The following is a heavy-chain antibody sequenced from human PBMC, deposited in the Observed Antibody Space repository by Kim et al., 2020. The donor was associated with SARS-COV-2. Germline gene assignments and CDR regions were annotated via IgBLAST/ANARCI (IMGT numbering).Heavy chain of an antibody. Sequence: GGSLRLSCAASGFTFSSYAMSWVRQAPGKGLEWVSVIYSGGSSTYYADSVKGRFTISRDNSKNTLYLQMNSLRAEDTAVYYCAKASSGYDSLHPFDYWGQGTLVTLSS. CDR2: IYSGGSST. J-gene: IGHJ4*02. V-gene: IGHV3-23*03. D-gene: IGHD5-12*01. CDR3: AKASSGYDSLHPFDY. CDR1: GFTFSSYA.